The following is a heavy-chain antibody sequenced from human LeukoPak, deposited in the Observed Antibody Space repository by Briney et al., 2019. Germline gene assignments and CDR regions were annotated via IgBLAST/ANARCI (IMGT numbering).Heavy chain of an antibody. D-gene: IGHD2-2*01. J-gene: IGHJ4*02. CDR3: AKDVVPAALYYFDY. V-gene: IGHV3-9*01. Sequence: PGRSLRLSCAASGFTFDDYAMHWVRQAPGKGLEWVSGISWNSGSIGYADSVKGRFTISRDNSKNTLYLQMNSLRAEDTAVYYCAKDVVPAALYYFDYWGQGTLVTVSS. CDR2: ISWNSGSI. CDR1: GFTFDDYA.